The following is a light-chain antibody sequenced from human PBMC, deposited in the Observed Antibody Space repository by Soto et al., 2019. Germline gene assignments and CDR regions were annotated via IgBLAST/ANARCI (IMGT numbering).Light chain of an antibody. J-gene: IGKJ1*01. V-gene: IGKV3-15*01. CDR2: GAS. Sequence: EILMTQSPATLSVSPGARATLSCRASQSVSSNLAWYRHKPGQAPRLLIYGASPRATGIPGRFSGSGSGTVFTLTISSLQSEDFAVYYCQQYGSSPWTFGQGTKVEIK. CDR3: QQYGSSPWT. CDR1: QSVSSN.